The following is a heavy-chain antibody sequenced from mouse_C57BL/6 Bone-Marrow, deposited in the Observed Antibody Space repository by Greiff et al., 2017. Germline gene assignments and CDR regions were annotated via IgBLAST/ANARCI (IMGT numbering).Heavy chain of an antibody. J-gene: IGHJ2*01. CDR1: GFTFTSYG. V-gene: IGHV5-6*01. CDR2: ISSGGSYT. D-gene: IGHD4-1*01. Sequence: EVQVVESGGDLVKPGGSLKLSCAASGFTFTSYGMSWVRQTPDKGLEWVATISSGGSYTYYPDSVKGRFTISRDKAKITLYLQMSSLMSEDTAMYYCERHRTGFDYWGQGTTLTVSA. CDR3: ERHRTGFDY.